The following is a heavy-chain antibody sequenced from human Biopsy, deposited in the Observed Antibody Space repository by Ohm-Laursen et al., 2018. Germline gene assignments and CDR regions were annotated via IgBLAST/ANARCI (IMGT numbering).Heavy chain of an antibody. D-gene: IGHD3-10*01. V-gene: IGHV3-11*01. Sequence: SLRLSRAASGFTFSDYYMSWIRQAPGKGLEWLSYISGSGTTIFYADSVKGRFTVSRDNAKNSLYLQMNSLTVEDTAVYYCARDGAGSYHDYWGQGTLVTVSS. CDR1: GFTFSDYY. CDR3: ARDGAGSYHDY. CDR2: ISGSGTTI. J-gene: IGHJ4*02.